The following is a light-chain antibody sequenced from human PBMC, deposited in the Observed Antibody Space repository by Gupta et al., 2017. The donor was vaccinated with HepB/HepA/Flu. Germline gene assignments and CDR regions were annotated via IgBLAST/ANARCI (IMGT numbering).Light chain of an antibody. CDR1: SSRIGSNT. CDR3: ASWDDSLNAL. CDR2: SNN. V-gene: IGLV1-44*01. J-gene: IGLJ2*01. Sequence: HSVLTQPPSVSGTRGQRIIITCTGSSSRIGSNTVNWDKQLPGTAPKLRIYSNNRRPSGVPDRFSGSKSGTSASLAISGLQSEDEADFYCASWDDSLNALFGGGTKLTVL.